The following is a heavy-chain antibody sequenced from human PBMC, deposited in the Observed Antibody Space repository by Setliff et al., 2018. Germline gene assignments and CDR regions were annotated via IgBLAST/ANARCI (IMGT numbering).Heavy chain of an antibody. CDR2: ISWDGVTT. CDR3: VRARDAFNWNSYYFAS. J-gene: IGHJ4*02. D-gene: IGHD1-20*01. V-gene: IGHV3-43D*04. Sequence: GESLKISCAASGFIFSSYAMSWVRQAPGKGLEWVSLISWDGVTTYYADSVKGRFTISRDSSKNSLSLQMNSLRVEDTAIYYCVRARDAFNWNSYYFASWGQGTLVTVSS. CDR1: GFIFSSYA.